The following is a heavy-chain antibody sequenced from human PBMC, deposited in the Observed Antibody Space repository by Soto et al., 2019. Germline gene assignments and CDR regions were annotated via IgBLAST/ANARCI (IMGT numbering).Heavy chain of an antibody. CDR1: GFTFDDYA. J-gene: IGHJ4*02. CDR2: ISWNSGSI. D-gene: IGHD4-17*01. Sequence: GGSLRLSCAASGFTFDDYAMHWVRQAPGKGLEWVSGISWNSGSIGYADSVKGRFTISRDNAKNSLYLQMNSLRAEDTALYYCAKELGDYANDYWGQGTLVTVSS. V-gene: IGHV3-9*01. CDR3: AKELGDYANDY.